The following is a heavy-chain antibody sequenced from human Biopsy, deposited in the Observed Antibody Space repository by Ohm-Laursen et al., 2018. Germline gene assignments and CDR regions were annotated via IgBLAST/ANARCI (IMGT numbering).Heavy chain of an antibody. Sequence: ASVKVSCKAPGGTFSNYGVNWVRQAPGQGLEWLGGNIPILGTGNYAQKFQDRVRVAADTSTSTATMELRSLRSDDTAVYYCATKLTGYFHHWGQGTLVIVSS. CDR2: NIPILGTG. V-gene: IGHV1-69*06. CDR1: GGTFSNYG. CDR3: ATKLTGYFHH. D-gene: IGHD3-9*01. J-gene: IGHJ1*01.